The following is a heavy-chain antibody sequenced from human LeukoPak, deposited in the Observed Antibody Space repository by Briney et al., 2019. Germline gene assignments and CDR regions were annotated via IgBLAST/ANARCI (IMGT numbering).Heavy chain of an antibody. Sequence: PGGSVRLSCAASGFTFSNYAMSWVRQVPGKGLEWVSAISGSGGNTFYADSVKGRFTISRDNSKNTLYLQVNSLRAADTAIYYCAKVQEMDTILPPFHYWGQGTLVTVSS. CDR2: ISGSGGNT. D-gene: IGHD5-24*01. CDR1: GFTFSNYA. V-gene: IGHV3-23*01. CDR3: AKVQEMDTILPPFHY. J-gene: IGHJ4*02.